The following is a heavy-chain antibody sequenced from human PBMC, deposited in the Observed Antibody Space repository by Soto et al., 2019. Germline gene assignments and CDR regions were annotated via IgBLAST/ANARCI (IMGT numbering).Heavy chain of an antibody. V-gene: IGHV3-30*18. D-gene: IGHD5-18*01. CDR3: AKVHDTAMVQY. CDR2: ISYDGSNK. CDR1: GFTFSSYG. J-gene: IGHJ1*01. Sequence: QVQLVESGGGVVQPGRSLRLSCAASGFTFSSYGMHWVRQAPGKGLEWVAVISYDGSNKYYADSVKGRFTISRDNSKNTLYLQMNSLRAEDTAVYYCAKVHDTAMVQYWGQGTLVTVSS.